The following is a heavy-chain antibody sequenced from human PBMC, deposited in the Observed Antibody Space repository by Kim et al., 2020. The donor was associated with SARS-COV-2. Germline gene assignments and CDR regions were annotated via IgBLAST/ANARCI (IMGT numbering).Heavy chain of an antibody. J-gene: IGHJ6*03. V-gene: IGHV4-34*01. CDR2: INHSGST. CDR3: ARGMEIRRYNWNYGDYYYMDV. Sequence: SETLSLTCAVYGGSFSGYYWSWIRQPPGKGLEWIGEINHSGSTNYNPSLKSRVTISVDTSKNQFSLKLSSVTAADTAVYYCARGMEIRRYNWNYGDYYYMDVWGKGTTVTVSS. CDR1: GGSFSGYY. D-gene: IGHD1-7*01.